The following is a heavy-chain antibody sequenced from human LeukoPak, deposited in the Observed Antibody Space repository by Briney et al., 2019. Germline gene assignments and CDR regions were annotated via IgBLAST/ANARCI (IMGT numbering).Heavy chain of an antibody. CDR2: IRPTNNDS. J-gene: IGHJ5*02. CDR1: GFTFSDYG. D-gene: IGHD2-15*01. CDR3: ARCPSARVVVATFWFDL. Sequence: SGGSLRLSCAASGFTFSDYGMIWVRQAPGKGLEWVSYIRPTNNDSYHADSVKGRFTISRDNAKNSLYLHMNSLTAEDTAVYYCARCPSARVVVATFWFDLWGQGTLVTVSS. V-gene: IGHV3-11*06.